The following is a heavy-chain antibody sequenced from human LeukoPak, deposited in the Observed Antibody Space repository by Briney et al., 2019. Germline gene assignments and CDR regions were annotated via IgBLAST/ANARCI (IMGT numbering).Heavy chain of an antibody. J-gene: IGHJ3*02. CDR2: IIPIFGTA. CDR1: GGTFSIYA. D-gene: IGHD3-3*01. V-gene: IGHV1-69*05. Sequence: SVKVSCKASGGTFSIYAISWVRQAPGQGLEWMGRIIPIFGTANYAQKFQGRVTITTDESTSTAYMELSSLRSEDTAVYYCARESPTYYDFWSGSAFDIWGQGTMVTVSS. CDR3: ARESPTYYDFWSGSAFDI.